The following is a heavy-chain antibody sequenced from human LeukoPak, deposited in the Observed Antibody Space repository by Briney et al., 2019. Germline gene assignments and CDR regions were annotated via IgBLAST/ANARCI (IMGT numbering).Heavy chain of an antibody. Sequence: GGSLRLSCAASGFTFSSYSINWVRQAPGKGLEWLGFIGPKHLGGPAEYAASVKGRFTISRDDSKGIAYLQMNSLKFEDTAVYYCTRDDHIPVAWGQGTLVTVSS. CDR3: TRDDHIPVA. V-gene: IGHV3-49*04. J-gene: IGHJ5*02. CDR1: GFTFSSYS. D-gene: IGHD4-23*01. CDR2: IGPKHLGGPA.